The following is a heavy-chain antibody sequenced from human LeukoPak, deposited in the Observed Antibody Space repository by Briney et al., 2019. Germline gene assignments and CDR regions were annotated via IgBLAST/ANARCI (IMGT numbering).Heavy chain of an antibody. Sequence: PGGSLRFSCAASGFTFSSYAMSWVRQAPGKGLEWVSGISGSAATIYYADSAKGRFTISRDNSKNRLYLQMNSLRVDDTAVYYCARSVGIIRRGAFDIWGQGTMVTVSS. CDR2: ISGSAATI. CDR1: GFTFSSYA. V-gene: IGHV3-23*01. CDR3: ARSVGIIRRGAFDI. J-gene: IGHJ3*02. D-gene: IGHD3-10*01.